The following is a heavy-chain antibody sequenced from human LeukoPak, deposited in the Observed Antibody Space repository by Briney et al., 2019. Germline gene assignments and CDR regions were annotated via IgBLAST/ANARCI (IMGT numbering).Heavy chain of an antibody. CDR3: AREGGSKNWLDP. CDR1: GFTFSSYE. V-gene: IGHV3-48*03. CDR2: VTSTGGTT. Sequence: PGGSLRLSCAASGFTFSSYEMNWVRQAPGKGLEWISYVTSTGGTTYYADSVKGRFTISRDNAKNSLYLQMNSLRAEDTAVYYCAREGGSKNWLDPWGQGTLVTVSS. J-gene: IGHJ5*02. D-gene: IGHD1-26*01.